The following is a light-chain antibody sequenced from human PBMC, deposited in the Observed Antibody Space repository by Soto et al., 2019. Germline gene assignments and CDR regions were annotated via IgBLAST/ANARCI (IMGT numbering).Light chain of an antibody. V-gene: IGKV1-9*01. CDR3: QQLKTYPPT. CDR2: AAS. J-gene: IGKJ1*01. CDR1: QGISSY. Sequence: IQLTQSPSSLSASVVARVTVTCRASQGISSYLAWYQQKPGKAPKLLIYAASSLQSGVPSRFTGSGSATDFTLTISGLQPVDFATYYCQQLKTYPPTFGQGTKVDIK.